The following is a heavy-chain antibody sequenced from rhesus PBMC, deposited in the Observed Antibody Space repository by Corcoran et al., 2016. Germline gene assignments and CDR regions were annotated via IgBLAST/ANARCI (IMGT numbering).Heavy chain of an antibody. V-gene: IGHV4-173*01. D-gene: IGHD5-42*01. CDR2: ISGSGGST. CDR3: ARVVGIGWYFDL. CDR1: GGSISSTY. Sequence: QVQLQESGPGLVKPSETLSLTCAVSGGSISSTYWSGFRPPPGKGLEWIGRISGSGGSTDYNPSLKSRVTISTDTSKNQFSLKLSSVTAADTAVYYCARVVGIGWYFDLWGPGTPITISS. J-gene: IGHJ2*01.